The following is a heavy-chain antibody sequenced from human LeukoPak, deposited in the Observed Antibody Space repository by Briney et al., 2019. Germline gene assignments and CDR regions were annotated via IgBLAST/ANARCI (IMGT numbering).Heavy chain of an antibody. CDR3: ATEEYQLLSRYFDY. V-gene: IGHV4-34*01. D-gene: IGHD2-2*01. CDR2: INPSGGT. J-gene: IGHJ4*02. CDR1: GVSFSGYY. Sequence: PSETLSLTCAVYGVSFSGYYWSWIRQPPGKGLEWIGEINPSGGTNYNPSLKRRVTISVDTSKNQFSLKLSSVTAADTAVYYCATEEYQLLSRYFDYWGQGTLVTVSS.